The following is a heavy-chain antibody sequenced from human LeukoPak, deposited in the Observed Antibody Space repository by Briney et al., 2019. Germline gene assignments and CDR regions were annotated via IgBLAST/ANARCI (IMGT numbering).Heavy chain of an antibody. CDR3: ARVDRGYSYGTDY. J-gene: IGHJ4*02. CDR2: IYYSGST. D-gene: IGHD5-18*01. Sequence: SETLSLTCTVSDYSISSGYYWGWIRQAPGKGLEWLGSIYYSGSTYYNPSLKSRVTISVDTSKNQFSLKLSSVTAADTAVYYCARVDRGYSYGTDYWGQGTLVTVSS. V-gene: IGHV4-38-2*02. CDR1: DYSISSGYY.